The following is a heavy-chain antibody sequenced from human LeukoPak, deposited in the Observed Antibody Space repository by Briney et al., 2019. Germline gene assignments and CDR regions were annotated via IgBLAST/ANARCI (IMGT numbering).Heavy chain of an antibody. D-gene: IGHD6-19*01. CDR2: IYYSGST. Sequence: SETLSLTCTVSGASISSSSYYWSWIRQPPGKGLEWIGYIYYSGSTNYNPSLKSRVTISVDTSKNQFSLKLSSVTAADTAVYYCARVRTTGSSGWYVDYFDYWGQGTLVTVSS. J-gene: IGHJ4*02. CDR3: ARVRTTGSSGWYVDYFDY. V-gene: IGHV4-61*01. CDR1: GASISSSSYY.